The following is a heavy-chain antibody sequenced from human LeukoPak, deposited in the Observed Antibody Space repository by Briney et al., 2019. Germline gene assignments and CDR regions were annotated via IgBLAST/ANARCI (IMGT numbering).Heavy chain of an antibody. V-gene: IGHV4-59*01. CDR3: ARSVEGYCSGGSCYSYYYYMDV. Sequence: AETLSLTCTVSGGSISSYYWSWLRQPPGKGLEWIGYIYYSGGTNYNPSLKSRVTISVDTSKNQFSLKLSSVTAADTAVYYCARSVEGYCSGGSCYSYYYYMDVWGKGTTVTVSS. J-gene: IGHJ6*03. D-gene: IGHD2-15*01. CDR2: IYYSGGT. CDR1: GGSISSYY.